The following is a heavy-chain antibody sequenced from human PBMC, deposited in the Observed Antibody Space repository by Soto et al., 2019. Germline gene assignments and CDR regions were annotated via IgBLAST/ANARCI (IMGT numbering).Heavy chain of an antibody. D-gene: IGHD5-12*01. V-gene: IGHV1-3*01. CDR1: GYTFTSYA. CDR3: ARGGYSGYDFSLSYY. Sequence: ASVKVSCKASGYTFTSYAMHWVRQAPGQRLEWMGWINAGNGNTKYSQKFQGRVTITRDTSASTAYMELSSLRSEGTAVYYCARGGYSGYDFSLSYYWGQGTLVTVSS. J-gene: IGHJ4*02. CDR2: INAGNGNT.